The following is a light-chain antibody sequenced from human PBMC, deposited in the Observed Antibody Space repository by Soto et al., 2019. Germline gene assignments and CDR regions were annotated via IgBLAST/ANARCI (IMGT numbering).Light chain of an antibody. CDR1: SSDVGAYRY. CDR3: SSYTVSSTLFV. J-gene: IGLJ1*01. V-gene: IGLV2-14*01. CDR2: DVN. Sequence: QSVLTQPASVSGSPGQSITISCTGISSDVGAYRYVSWYQQRPGKAPKVVIYDVNNRPSGVSSRFSASKSGNTASLTISGLQADDEADYYCSSYTVSSTLFVFGTGTKLTVL.